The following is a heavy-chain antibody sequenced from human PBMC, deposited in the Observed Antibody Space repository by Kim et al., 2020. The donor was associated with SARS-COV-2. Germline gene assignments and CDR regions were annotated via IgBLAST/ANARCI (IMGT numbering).Heavy chain of an antibody. D-gene: IGHD5-18*01. CDR1: GYTFTGYY. V-gene: IGHV1-2*06. Sequence: ASVKVSCKASGYTFTGYYMHWVRQAPGQGLEWMGRINPNSGGTNYAQKFQGRVTMTRDTSISTAYMELSRLRSDDTAVYYCARVEYSYGPASYYGMDVWGQGTTVTVSS. CDR3: ARVEYSYGPASYYGMDV. J-gene: IGHJ6*02. CDR2: INPNSGGT.